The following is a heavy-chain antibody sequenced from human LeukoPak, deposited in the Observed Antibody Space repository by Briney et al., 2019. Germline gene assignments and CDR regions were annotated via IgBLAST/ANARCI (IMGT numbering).Heavy chain of an antibody. CDR3: ARDLTMVRGVTSPPFGY. D-gene: IGHD3-10*01. CDR1: GYTFTSYG. J-gene: IGHJ4*02. Sequence: SVKVSCKASGYTFTSYGISWVRQAPGQGLEWMGWISAYNGNTNYAQKLQGRVTMTTDTSTSTAYMELRSLRSDDTAVYYCARDLTMVRGVTSPPFGYWGQGTLVTVSS. V-gene: IGHV1-18*01. CDR2: ISAYNGNT.